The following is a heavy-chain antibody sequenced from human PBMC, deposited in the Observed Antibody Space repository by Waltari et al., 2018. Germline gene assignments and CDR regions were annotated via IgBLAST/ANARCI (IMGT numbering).Heavy chain of an antibody. J-gene: IGHJ5*02. Sequence: QVQLVQSGAEVKKPGSSVKVSCKASGGTFSSYAISWVRQAPGQGLEWMGGIIPIFGTANYAQKFQGRVTITADKSTSTAYMELSSLRSEDTAVYYCARVGYYYDSSGSNWFDPWGQGTLVTVSS. D-gene: IGHD3-22*01. CDR2: IIPIFGTA. CDR1: GGTFSSYA. CDR3: ARVGYYYDSSGSNWFDP. V-gene: IGHV1-69*14.